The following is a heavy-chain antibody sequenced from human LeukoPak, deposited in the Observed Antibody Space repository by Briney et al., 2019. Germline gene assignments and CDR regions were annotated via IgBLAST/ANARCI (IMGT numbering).Heavy chain of an antibody. D-gene: IGHD2-21*01. CDR3: ARDPSLWF. V-gene: IGHV4-59*01. J-gene: IGHJ4*02. CDR2: IYYSGST. Sequence: KSSETLSLTCTVSGGSISSYYWSWIRQPPGKGLEWIGYIYYSGSTNYNPSLKSRVTISVDTSKNQFSLKLSSVTAADTAVYYCARDPSLWFWGQGTLVTVSS. CDR1: GGSISSYY.